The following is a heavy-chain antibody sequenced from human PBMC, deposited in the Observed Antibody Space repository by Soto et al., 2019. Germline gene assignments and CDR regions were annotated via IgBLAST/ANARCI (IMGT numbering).Heavy chain of an antibody. CDR2: IYYSGST. J-gene: IGHJ1*01. V-gene: IGHV4-39*01. Sequence: QLQLQESGPGLVKPSETLSLTCTVSGGSLSSSSYYWGWIRQPPGKGLEWIGSIYYSGSTYYNPSLKSRVTISADTSKNQFSLRLSSVTAADTAVYYCARRPTADYFHHWGQGTLVTVSS. CDR1: GGSLSSSSYY. CDR3: ARRPTADYFHH.